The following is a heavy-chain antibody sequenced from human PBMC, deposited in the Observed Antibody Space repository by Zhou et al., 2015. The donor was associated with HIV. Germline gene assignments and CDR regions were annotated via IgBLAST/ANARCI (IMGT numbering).Heavy chain of an antibody. Sequence: QVYLVQSGAELRKPGSSVKVSCKTYGAPFNTFALNWVRQAPGQGLEWMGGIIPIFGTPNYAQKFQGRVTITADRSTNTAYMELRSLTFEDTALYYCARRSDISDYFDYWGQGTLVTVSS. CDR3: ARRSDISDYFDY. D-gene: IGHD3-3*02. CDR1: GAPFNTFA. V-gene: IGHV1-69*06. CDR2: IIPIFGTP. J-gene: IGHJ4*02.